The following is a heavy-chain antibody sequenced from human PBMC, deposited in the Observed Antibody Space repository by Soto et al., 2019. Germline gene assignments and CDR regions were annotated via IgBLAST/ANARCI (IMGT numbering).Heavy chain of an antibody. V-gene: IGHV4-61*01. CDR1: GGSVSSPKYF. CDR2: IYNNGKT. CDR3: ARTVMPVGNLPAFDH. J-gene: IGHJ4*02. D-gene: IGHD7-27*01. Sequence: QMQLHESGPGLVKPSETLSLACTVSGGSVSSPKYFWSWIRQPPGKGLEWVAYIYNNGKTNYNPSLKSRATISVDTAKNQCSLKLTSVTGADSAVYFCARTVMPVGNLPAFDHWGQGVLVTVSS.